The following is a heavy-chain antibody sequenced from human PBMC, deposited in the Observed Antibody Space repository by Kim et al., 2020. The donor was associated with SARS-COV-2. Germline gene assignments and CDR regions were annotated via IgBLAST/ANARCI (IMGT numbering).Heavy chain of an antibody. Sequence: SETLSLTCSVSSDSISSYYCSWIRQLPGKGLEWLGYIYYSGSTDYNPSPKSRVTISWDTSKNQFSLDLTSVTDADTAVYYCSRSEGRGSWHQFDYWGQGILVTASS. D-gene: IGHD6-13*01. CDR1: SDSISSYY. CDR3: SRSEGRGSWHQFDY. V-gene: IGHV4-59*01. CDR2: IYYSGST. J-gene: IGHJ4*02.